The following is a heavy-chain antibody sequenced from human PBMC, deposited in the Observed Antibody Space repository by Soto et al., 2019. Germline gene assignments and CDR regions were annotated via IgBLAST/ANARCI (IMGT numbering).Heavy chain of an antibody. J-gene: IGHJ3*01. CDR2: ISYDGHKT. CDR1: GFSLSSIG. Sequence: QLVESGGDVVQPGTSLRLSCAASGFSLSSIGMHWVRRPPGKGLEWLALISYDGHKTYYNDSVKGRFTIYRDNSKSILYLQMSSLTPEDTAVYYCVKRGGLDACALCCQVTMVSVS. CDR3: VKRGGLDACAL. V-gene: IGHV3-30*18. D-gene: IGHD6-25*01.